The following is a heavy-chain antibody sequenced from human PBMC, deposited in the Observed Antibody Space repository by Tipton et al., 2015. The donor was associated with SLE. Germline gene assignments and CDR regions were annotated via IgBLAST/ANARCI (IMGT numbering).Heavy chain of an antibody. V-gene: IGHV3-21*04. CDR3: ARVQPPLIAALGTDY. CDR1: GFAFSTHS. Sequence: SLRLSCAASGFAFSTHSMSWVRQAPGKGLEWVSSITSNGKYVYYADSVKGRFTISRDNSKNTLYLQTNSLRAEDTSVYYCARVQPPLIAALGTDYWGQGTLVTVSS. J-gene: IGHJ4*02. D-gene: IGHD6-25*01. CDR2: ITSNGKYV.